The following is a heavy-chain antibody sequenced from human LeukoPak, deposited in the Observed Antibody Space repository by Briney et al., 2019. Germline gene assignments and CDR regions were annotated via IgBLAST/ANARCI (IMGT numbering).Heavy chain of an antibody. CDR3: SRAKEIAARFAWGMDV. CDR2: TRNKANSFTT. D-gene: IGHD6-13*01. J-gene: IGHJ6*02. CDR1: RFTFSDHY. V-gene: IGHV3-72*01. Sequence: PGGSLRLSCVASRFTFSDHYMEWVRQAPGKGLEWVGRTRNKANSFTTEYAASVKGRFTISRDDSKNSLYLQMNSLKTEDTAVYYCSRAKEIAARFAWGMDVWGQGTTVTVSS.